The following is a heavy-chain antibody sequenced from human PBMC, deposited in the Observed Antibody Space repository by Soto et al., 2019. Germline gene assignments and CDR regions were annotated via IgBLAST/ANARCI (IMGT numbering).Heavy chain of an antibody. CDR3: ASSIVGAATFDY. J-gene: IGHJ4*02. Sequence: QVQLVQSGAEVKKPGSSVKVSCKASGGTFSSYAISWVRQAPGQGLEWMGGIIPIFGTANYAQKFQGRVTITADESTSTAYMELSCLRSEDTDVYYCASSIVGAATFDYWGQGTLVTVSS. CDR1: GGTFSSYA. CDR2: IIPIFGTA. D-gene: IGHD1-26*01. V-gene: IGHV1-69*01.